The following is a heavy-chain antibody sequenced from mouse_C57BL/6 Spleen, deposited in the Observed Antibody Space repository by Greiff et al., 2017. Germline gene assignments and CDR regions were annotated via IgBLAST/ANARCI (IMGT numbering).Heavy chain of an antibody. J-gene: IGHJ2*01. Sequence: VMLVESGPELVKPGASVKISCKASGYAFSSSWMNWVKQRPGKGLEWIGRIYPGDGDTNYNGKFKGKATLTADKSSSTAYMQLSSLTSEDSAVYFCATPYYGSSYVFDYWGQGTTLTVSS. CDR2: IYPGDGDT. CDR1: GYAFSSSW. D-gene: IGHD1-1*01. V-gene: IGHV1-82*01. CDR3: ATPYYGSSYVFDY.